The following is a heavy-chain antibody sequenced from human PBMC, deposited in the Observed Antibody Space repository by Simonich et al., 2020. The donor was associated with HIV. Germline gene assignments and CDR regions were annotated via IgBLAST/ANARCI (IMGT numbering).Heavy chain of an antibody. V-gene: IGHV3-21*01. J-gene: IGHJ3*02. D-gene: IGHD6-6*01. CDR2: ISSSSNYI. Sequence: GESGGGLVQPGGSLRLSCAASGFTFSSYAMSWVRQAPGKGLEWVSSISSSSNYIYYADSVKGRFTISRDNAKNSLFLQMNSLRAEDTAVYYCARLIAARPGHDAFDIWGQGTMVTVSS. CDR1: GFTFSSYA. CDR3: ARLIAARPGHDAFDI.